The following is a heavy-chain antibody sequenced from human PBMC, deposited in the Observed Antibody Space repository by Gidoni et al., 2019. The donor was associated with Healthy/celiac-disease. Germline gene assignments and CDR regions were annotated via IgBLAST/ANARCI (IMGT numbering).Heavy chain of an antibody. CDR2: IDPSDSYT. V-gene: IGHV5-10-1*03. CDR1: GYSFTSYW. D-gene: IGHD1-7*01. J-gene: IGHJ6*02. CDR3: ATSEAGTTGWGYYGMDV. Sequence: EVQLVQSGAEVNKPGESLRISCKGSGYSFTSYWISWVRQMPGKGLEWMGRIDPSDSYTNYSPSFQGHVTISADKSISTAYLQWSSLKASDTAMYYCATSEAGTTGWGYYGMDVWGQGTTVTVSS.